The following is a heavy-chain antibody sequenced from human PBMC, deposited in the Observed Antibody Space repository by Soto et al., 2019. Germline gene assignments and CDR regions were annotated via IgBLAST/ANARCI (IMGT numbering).Heavy chain of an antibody. CDR1: GYTFTSYG. CDR3: ASGMDV. V-gene: IGHV1-18*01. CDR2: ISAYNGNT. Sequence: AAVNVSCKASGYTFTSYGISWVRQAPGQGGEWVGWISAYNGNTNYAQKPQGRVTMTTDTSTSTAYMELRRLRSDDTAVYYCASGMDVWGQGTPVTVSS. J-gene: IGHJ6*02.